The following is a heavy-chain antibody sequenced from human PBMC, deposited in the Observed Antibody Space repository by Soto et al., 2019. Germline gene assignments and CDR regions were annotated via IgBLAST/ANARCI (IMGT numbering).Heavy chain of an antibody. V-gene: IGHV3-33*06. Sequence: GGSLRLSCAASGFTFSSYGMHWVRQAPGKGLEWVAVIWYDGSNKYYADSVKGRFTISRDNSKNTLYLQMNSLRAEDTAVYYCAKEPPKHRDYYDSSGYYSAADYWGQGTLVTVSS. CDR3: AKEPPKHRDYYDSSGYYSAADY. CDR2: IWYDGSNK. CDR1: GFTFSSYG. D-gene: IGHD3-22*01. J-gene: IGHJ4*02.